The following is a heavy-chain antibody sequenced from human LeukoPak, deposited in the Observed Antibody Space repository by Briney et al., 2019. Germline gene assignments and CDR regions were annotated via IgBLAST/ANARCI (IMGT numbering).Heavy chain of an antibody. Sequence: ASVKVSCKASGYTFTSYAMHWVRQAPGQRLEWMGWINAGSGNTKYSQEFQGRVTITRDTSASTAYMELSSLRSEDMAVYYCARGSYEYVWGSYRPYYFDYWGQGTLVTVSS. J-gene: IGHJ4*02. V-gene: IGHV1-3*03. D-gene: IGHD3-16*02. CDR3: ARGSYEYVWGSYRPYYFDY. CDR1: GYTFTSYA. CDR2: INAGSGNT.